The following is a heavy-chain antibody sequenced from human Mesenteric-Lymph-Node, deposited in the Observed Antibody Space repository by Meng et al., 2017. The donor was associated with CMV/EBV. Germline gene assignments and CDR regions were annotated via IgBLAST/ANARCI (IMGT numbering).Heavy chain of an antibody. D-gene: IGHD1-14*01. CDR1: GFTFSSFW. V-gene: IGHV3-7*01. CDR2: IRQYGSER. CDR3: GRNRVDY. J-gene: IGHJ4*02. Sequence: GGSLRLSCTASGFTFSSFWMSWVRQAPGKGLEWVANIRQYGSERFYADSVKGRFTISRDDSKNALYLQMNLLRVEDSAVYYCGRNRVDYWGQGTLVTVSS.